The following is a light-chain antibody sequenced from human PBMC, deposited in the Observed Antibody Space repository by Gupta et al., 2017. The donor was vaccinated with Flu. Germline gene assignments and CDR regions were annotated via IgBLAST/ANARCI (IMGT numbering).Light chain of an antibody. Sequence: ERATLSCRASQSVSSYLACYQQKPGQAPRLLIYDASNKATGIPARFSGSGSGTDFTLTISSLEPEDFAVYYCQQRSNWPKLTFGGGTKVEIK. CDR1: QSVSSY. CDR2: DAS. CDR3: QQRSNWPKLT. V-gene: IGKV3-11*01. J-gene: IGKJ4*01.